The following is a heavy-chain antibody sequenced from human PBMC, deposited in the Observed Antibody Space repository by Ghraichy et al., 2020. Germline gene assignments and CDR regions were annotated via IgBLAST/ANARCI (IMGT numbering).Heavy chain of an antibody. CDR2: ISAYNGNT. J-gene: IGHJ4*02. CDR1: GYTFTSYG. D-gene: IGHD3-3*01. CDR3: ARDGFELRFLEWLSYFDY. Sequence: ASVKVSCKASGYTFTSYGISWVRQAPGQGLEWMGWISAYNGNTNYAQKLQGRVTMTTDTSTSTAYMELRSLRSDDTAVYYCARDGFELRFLEWLSYFDYWGQGTLVTVSS. V-gene: IGHV1-18*01.